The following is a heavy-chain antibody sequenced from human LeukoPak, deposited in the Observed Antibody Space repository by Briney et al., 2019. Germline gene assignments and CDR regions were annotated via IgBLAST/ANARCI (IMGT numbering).Heavy chain of an antibody. CDR1: GYSFTNYW. D-gene: IGHD6-19*01. CDR2: IYLGDSAT. Sequence: GESLKISCQDPGYSFTNYWIAWVRQMPGKGLEWMGLIYLGDSATRYSPSFQGQVTISADQSISTAYLQWSSLKASDTAMYYCARHPKFSSGSRWFDPWGQGTLVTVSS. CDR3: ARHPKFSSGSRWFDP. J-gene: IGHJ5*02. V-gene: IGHV5-51*01.